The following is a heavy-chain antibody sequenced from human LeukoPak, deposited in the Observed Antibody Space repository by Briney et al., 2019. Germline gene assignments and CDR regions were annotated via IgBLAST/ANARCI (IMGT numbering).Heavy chain of an antibody. CDR3: ARGKEVITMLRGLKPGYYFDY. V-gene: IGHV4-34*01. CDR2: INLSGST. CDR1: GGSFSGYY. J-gene: IGHJ4*02. Sequence: SETLSLTCAVYGGSFSGYYWSWIRQPPGKGLEWIGEINLSGSTNYNPSLKSRVTISVDTSKNQFSLKLNSVTAADTAVYYCARGKEVITMLRGLKPGYYFDYWGQGTLVTVSS. D-gene: IGHD3-10*01.